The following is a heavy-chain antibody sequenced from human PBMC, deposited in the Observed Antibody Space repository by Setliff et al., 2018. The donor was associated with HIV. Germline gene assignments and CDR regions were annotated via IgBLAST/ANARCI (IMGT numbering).Heavy chain of an antibody. V-gene: IGHV3-11*01. Sequence: GGSLRLSCAASGFTFSDYYMSWIRQAPGKGLEWISYIGNSGGSIYYADSVKGRFTISRDNAKNSLYLQMNSLRAEDTAVYYCARRILTGYFISDYWGQGTLVTVSS. D-gene: IGHD3-9*01. J-gene: IGHJ4*02. CDR3: ARRILTGYFISDY. CDR1: GFTFSDYY. CDR2: IGNSGGSI.